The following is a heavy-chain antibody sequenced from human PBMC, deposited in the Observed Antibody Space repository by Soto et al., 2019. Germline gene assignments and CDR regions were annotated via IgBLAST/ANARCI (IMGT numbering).Heavy chain of an antibody. V-gene: IGHV4-34*01. Sequence: QVQLQQWGAGLLKPSETLSLTCAVYGGSFSGYYWSWIPQPPGKGLEWIGEINHSGSTNYNPSLKSRVTISVDTSKNQFSLKLSSVTAADTAVYYCARGYYYYGMDVWGQGTTVTVSS. J-gene: IGHJ6*02. CDR3: ARGYYYYGMDV. CDR2: INHSGST. CDR1: GGSFSGYY.